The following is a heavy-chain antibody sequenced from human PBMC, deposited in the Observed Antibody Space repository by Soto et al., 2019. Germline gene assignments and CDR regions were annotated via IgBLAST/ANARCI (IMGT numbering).Heavy chain of an antibody. CDR2: IYWDDDK. J-gene: IGHJ4*02. Sequence: QITLKESGPTLVKPTQTLTLTCTFSGFSLTTSAVGVGWIRQPPGKALEWLALIYWDDDKRYSPSLKSRLTITKDTPKNQVVLTMTNMDPVDTGTYYCAHYQTYGDYMYYFDYWSQGTLVTVSS. V-gene: IGHV2-5*02. CDR1: GFSLTTSAVG. CDR3: AHYQTYGDYMYYFDY. D-gene: IGHD4-17*01.